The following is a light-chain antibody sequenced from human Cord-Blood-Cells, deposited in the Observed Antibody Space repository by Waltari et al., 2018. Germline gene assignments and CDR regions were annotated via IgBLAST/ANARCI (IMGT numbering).Light chain of an antibody. J-gene: IGLJ2*01. CDR1: SSAVGGYNY. CDR3: SSYAGSNNYVV. V-gene: IGLV2-8*01. CDR2: EVS. Sequence: QSALTQPPSASGSPGQSVPISCTGTSSAVGGYNYFSWYQQHPGKAPDPMIYEVSKRTSGVPDRFSGSKSGNTASLTVSGLQAEDEADYYCSSYAGSNNYVVFGGGTKLTVL.